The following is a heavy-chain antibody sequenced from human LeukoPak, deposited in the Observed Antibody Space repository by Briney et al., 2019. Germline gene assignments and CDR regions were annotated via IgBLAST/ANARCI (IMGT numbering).Heavy chain of an antibody. CDR2: IKSDGST. CDR3: ARAPSEIGGYYPEYFRR. CDR1: GFTFSSYW. D-gene: IGHD3-22*01. V-gene: IGHV3-74*01. Sequence: GSLILSCASSGFTFSSYWMHWVRQAPGKGLVWVSRIKSDGSTNYADSVKGRFTISRDNAKNTVSLQMNSLRAEDTGVYYCARAPSEIGGYYPEYFRRWGQGTLVTVSS. J-gene: IGHJ1*01.